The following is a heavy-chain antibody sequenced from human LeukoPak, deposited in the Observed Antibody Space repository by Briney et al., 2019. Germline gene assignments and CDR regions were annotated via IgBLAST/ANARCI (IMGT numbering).Heavy chain of an antibody. Sequence: GASVKLPCTASGYAFTRYDINWVRQATGQGLEWMGWMNYNSGNKGYAQKFQGRVTMTRNTYIHTAHMELHSLRSEDTAIYYCAVGCCCCSGYSFDCWGQGTLVSASS. CDR1: GYAFTRYD. D-gene: IGHD2-15*01. V-gene: IGHV1-8*01. J-gene: IGHJ4*02. CDR2: MNYNSGNK. CDR3: AVGCCCCSGYSFDC.